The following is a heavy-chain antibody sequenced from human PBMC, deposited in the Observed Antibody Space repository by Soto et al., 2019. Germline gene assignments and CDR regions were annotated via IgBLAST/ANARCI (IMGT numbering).Heavy chain of an antibody. D-gene: IGHD2-2*01. V-gene: IGHV3-23*01. CDR3: AKDGGYCSSTSCPRYDAFDI. J-gene: IGHJ3*02. CDR2: ISGSGGST. Sequence: GVLRLSCAASGFTFSSYAMSWVRQAPGKGLEWVSAISGSGGSTYYADSVKGRFTISRDNSKNTLYLQMNSLRAEDTAVYYCAKDGGYCSSTSCPRYDAFDIWGQGTMVTVSS. CDR1: GFTFSSYA.